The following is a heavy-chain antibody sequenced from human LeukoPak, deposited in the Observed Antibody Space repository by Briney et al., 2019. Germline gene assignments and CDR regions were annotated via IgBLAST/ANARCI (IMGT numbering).Heavy chain of an antibody. Sequence: PSETLSLTRTVSGGSISSYYWSWIRQPAGKGLEWIGRIYTSGSTNYNPSLKSRVTMSVDTSKNQFSLKLSSVTAADTAVYYCARGMFGGVSSARVDYYYYYMDVWGKGTTVTVSS. CDR2: IYTSGST. V-gene: IGHV4-4*07. CDR1: GGSISSYY. D-gene: IGHD3-16*01. CDR3: ARGMFGGVSSARVDYYYYYMDV. J-gene: IGHJ6*03.